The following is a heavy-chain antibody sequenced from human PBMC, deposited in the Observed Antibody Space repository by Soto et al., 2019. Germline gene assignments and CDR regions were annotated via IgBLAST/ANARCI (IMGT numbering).Heavy chain of an antibody. J-gene: IGHJ4*01. V-gene: IGHV3-23*01. CDR1: GFTFSNNA. Sequence: EVQLLESGGGLVQPGGSLRLSCVASGFTFSNNAMTWVRQAPGKGLEWVSAISGNGDSTYYADSVKGRFTISRDNSKNTVNLQMNSLRGEDTAVYYCAKDLDNWNDADDFENWGHGTRVTVSS. CDR2: ISGNGDST. CDR3: AKDLDNWNDADDFEN. D-gene: IGHD1-20*01.